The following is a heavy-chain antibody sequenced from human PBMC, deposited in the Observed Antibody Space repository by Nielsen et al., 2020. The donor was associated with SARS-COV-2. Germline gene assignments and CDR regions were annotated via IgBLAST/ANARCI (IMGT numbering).Heavy chain of an antibody. CDR1: GFTFSSYW. CDR2: IKQDGSEK. Sequence: GESLKISCAASGFTFSSYWMSWVRQAPGKGLEWVANIKQDGSEKYYVDSVKGRFTISRDNAKNSLYLQMISLRVEDTAEYFCARSRGDSSGYYSNTHFDYWGQGIPVTVSS. D-gene: IGHD3-22*01. V-gene: IGHV3-7*03. CDR3: ARSRGDSSGYYSNTHFDY. J-gene: IGHJ4*02.